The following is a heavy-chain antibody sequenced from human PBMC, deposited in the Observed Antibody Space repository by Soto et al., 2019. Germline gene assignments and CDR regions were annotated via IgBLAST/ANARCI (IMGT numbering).Heavy chain of an antibody. J-gene: IGHJ4*01. V-gene: IGHV3-15*07. D-gene: IGHD1-20*01. CDR3: TTDSYITPVIIRSDY. CDR2: IKSKTDGGTT. CDR1: GFTFSNAW. Sequence: GGSLRLSCAASGFTFSNAWINWVRQAPGKGLEWVGRIKSKTDGGTTDFAASVKGRFAISRDDSKNMVYLQMNSLKTEDTAVYYCTTDSYITPVIIRSDYWGHGTLVTLSS.